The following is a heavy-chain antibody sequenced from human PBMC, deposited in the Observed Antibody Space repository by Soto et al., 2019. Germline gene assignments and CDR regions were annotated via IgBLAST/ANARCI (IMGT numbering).Heavy chain of an antibody. Sequence: SQAVSLTCAISGDSVSSYSAAWNWIRQSPSGGLEWLGRTYYRSRFCSDYAESVKSRIIINPDTSKNQFSLQLKSVTPEDTAVYYCVRDRYSSSGWFDPWGQGTPVPVSS. CDR2: TYYRSRFCS. CDR3: VRDRYSSSGWFDP. J-gene: IGHJ5*02. CDR1: GDSVSSYSAA. D-gene: IGHD3-10*01. V-gene: IGHV6-1*01.